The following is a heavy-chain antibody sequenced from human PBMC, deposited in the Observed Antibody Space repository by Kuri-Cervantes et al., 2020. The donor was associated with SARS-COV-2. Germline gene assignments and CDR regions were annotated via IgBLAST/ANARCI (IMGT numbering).Heavy chain of an antibody. CDR3: ARDRWGRPSHISRGHYDAFDI. V-gene: IGHV3-30*03. Sequence: GGSLRLSCAASGFKFSRTDMHWVRQAPGKGLEWVAFISYDGNNKKCIASGKGRFTISRDNSQNKLYLQMRSLRAEDTAVYYCARDRWGRPSHISRGHYDAFDIWGQGTMVTVSS. D-gene: IGHD7-27*01. J-gene: IGHJ3*02. CDR2: ISYDGNNK. CDR1: GFKFSRTD.